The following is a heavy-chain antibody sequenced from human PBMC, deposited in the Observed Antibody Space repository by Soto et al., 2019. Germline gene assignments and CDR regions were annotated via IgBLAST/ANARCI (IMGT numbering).Heavy chain of an antibody. D-gene: IGHD6-6*01. V-gene: IGHV2-5*02. CDR1: GFSLSTSGVG. CDR3: AHCLAARPFDYYYGMDV. Sequence: SGPTLVNPTQPLTLTCTFSGFSLSTSGVGVGWIRQPPGKALEWLALIYWDDDKRYSPSLKSRLTITKDTSKNQVVLTMTNMDPVDTATYYCAHCLAARPFDYYYGMDVWGQGTTVTVSS. J-gene: IGHJ6*02. CDR2: IYWDDDK.